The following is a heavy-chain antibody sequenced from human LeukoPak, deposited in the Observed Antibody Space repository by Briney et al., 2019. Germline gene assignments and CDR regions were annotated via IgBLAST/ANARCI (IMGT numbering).Heavy chain of an antibody. J-gene: IGHJ4*02. CDR1: GFTFSSYW. CDR3: AQLLLRGPTA. Sequence: GGSLRLSCAASGFTFSSYWMNWARQAPGKGLEWVASINHNGNVNYYVDSVKGRFTISRDNAKNSLYLQMSSLRAEDTAVYYCAQLLLRGPTAWGQGTLVTVSS. V-gene: IGHV3-7*01. CDR2: INHNGNVN. D-gene: IGHD2-15*01.